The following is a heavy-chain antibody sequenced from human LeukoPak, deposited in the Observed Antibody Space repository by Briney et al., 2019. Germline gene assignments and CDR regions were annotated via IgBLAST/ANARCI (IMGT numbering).Heavy chain of an antibody. Sequence: ASVKVSCKGSGGIFSTSAINWVRQAPGQGPGWMGRIVPLFGTTEYAQKFQGRVAITADKSTSTAYMELTSLRSDDTAVYYRTTDMTLGVIIVKFYFEYWGQGSLVTVSS. CDR1: GGIFSTSA. V-gene: IGHV1-69*06. D-gene: IGHD3-16*01. J-gene: IGHJ4*02. CDR3: TTDMTLGVIIVKFYFEY. CDR2: IVPLFGTT.